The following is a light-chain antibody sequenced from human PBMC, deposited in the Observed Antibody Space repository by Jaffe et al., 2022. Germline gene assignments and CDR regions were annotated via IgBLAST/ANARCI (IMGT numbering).Light chain of an antibody. CDR3: QHYDNLPYT. V-gene: IGKV1-33*01. J-gene: IGKJ2*01. CDR2: HAS. CDR1: QDISNY. Sequence: DIQMTQSPSSLSASVGDRVTITCQASQDISNYLNWYQQRPGKAPNLLIYHASNLETGVPSRFSGSGSGTDFTFTISSLQPEDIGTYYCQHYDNLPYTFGQGTKLEIK.